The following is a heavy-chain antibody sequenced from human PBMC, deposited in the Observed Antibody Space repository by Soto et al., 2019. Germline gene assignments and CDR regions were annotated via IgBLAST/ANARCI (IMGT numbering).Heavy chain of an antibody. CDR3: ARELRGGFDY. D-gene: IGHD3-16*01. CDR2: ISYDGSNK. Sequence: ESGGGVVQPGRSLRLSCAASGFTFSSYAMHWVRQAPGKGLEWVAVISYDGSNKYYADSVKGRFTISRDNSKNTLYLQMNSLRAEDTAVYYCARELRGGFDYWGQGTLVTVSS. V-gene: IGHV3-30-3*01. CDR1: GFTFSSYA. J-gene: IGHJ4*02.